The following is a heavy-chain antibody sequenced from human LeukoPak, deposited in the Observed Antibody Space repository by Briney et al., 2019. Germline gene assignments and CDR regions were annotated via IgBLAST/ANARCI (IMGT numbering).Heavy chain of an antibody. CDR1: GYIFSDYG. CDR3: ARGGAARLDC. V-gene: IGHV3-48*01. CDR2: ISASSSSI. J-gene: IGHJ4*02. Sequence: GGSLRLSFVASGYIFSDYGMDWVRQAPGKGLEWISYISASSSSIDYADSVKGRFTISRDNAKNSLFLQMHSLTVEDTAVYYCARGGAARLDCWGQGTLVTVSS. D-gene: IGHD6-6*01.